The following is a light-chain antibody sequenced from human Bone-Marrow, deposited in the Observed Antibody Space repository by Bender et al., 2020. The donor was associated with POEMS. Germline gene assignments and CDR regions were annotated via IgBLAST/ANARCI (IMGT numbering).Light chain of an antibody. J-gene: IGLJ2*01. CDR2: DVT. V-gene: IGLV2-8*01. CDR3: SSYAGSHNLV. CDR1: SSDVGGYNY. Sequence: QSALTQPPSASGSPGQSVTISCTGTSSDVGGYNYVSWYQQHPGKAPKLIIYDVTKRPSGIPDRFSGSKSGNTASLTVSGLQAEDEADYYCSSYAGSHNLVFGGGTKLTVL.